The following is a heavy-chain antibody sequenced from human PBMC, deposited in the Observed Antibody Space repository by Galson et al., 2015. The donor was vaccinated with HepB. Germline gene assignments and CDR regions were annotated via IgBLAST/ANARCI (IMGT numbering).Heavy chain of an antibody. Sequence: SVKVSCKASGGTFSSYAISWVRQAPGQGLEWMGGIIPIFGTANYAQKFQGRVTITADKSTSTAYMELSSLRSEDTAVYYCARGDFTYYDTSWYFDYWGQGTLVTVSS. CDR1: GGTFSSYA. V-gene: IGHV1-69*06. CDR3: ARGDFTYYDTSWYFDY. CDR2: IIPIFGTA. D-gene: IGHD3-22*01. J-gene: IGHJ4*02.